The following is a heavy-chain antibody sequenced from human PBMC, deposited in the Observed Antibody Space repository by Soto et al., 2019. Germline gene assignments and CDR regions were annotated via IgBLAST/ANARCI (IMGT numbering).Heavy chain of an antibody. D-gene: IGHD1-7*01. Sequence: EVQLVESGGGLVKPGGSLRLSCAASGFTFSNAWMSWVRQAPGKGLEWVGRIKSKTDGGTTDYAAPVKGRFTISRDDSKNTLYLQMNSLKTEDTAVYYSTTTGGRYNWNYVADYWGQGTLVTVSS. CDR2: IKSKTDGGTT. CDR1: GFTFSNAW. J-gene: IGHJ4*02. CDR3: TTTGGRYNWNYVADY. V-gene: IGHV3-15*01.